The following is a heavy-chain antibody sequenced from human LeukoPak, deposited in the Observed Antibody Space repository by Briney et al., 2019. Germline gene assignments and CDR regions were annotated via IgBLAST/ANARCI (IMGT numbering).Heavy chain of an antibody. V-gene: IGHV3-23*01. CDR3: AKTPYGGNSDRYAFDI. CDR2: ISGSGGST. D-gene: IGHD4-23*01. CDR1: GFSISSKY. Sequence: GGSLRLSCAASGFSISSKYLSWVRQAPGKGLEWVSAISGSGGSTYYADSVKGRFTISRDNSKNTLYPQMNSLRAEDTAVYYCAKTPYGGNSDRYAFDIWGQGTMVTVSS. J-gene: IGHJ3*02.